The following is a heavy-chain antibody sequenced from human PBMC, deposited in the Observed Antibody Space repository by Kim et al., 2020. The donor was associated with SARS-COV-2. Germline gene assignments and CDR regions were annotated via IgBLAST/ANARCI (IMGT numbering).Heavy chain of an antibody. CDR1: GYTFTSYY. CDR3: ARGPYSAMVRGDKVCWFDP. V-gene: IGHV1-46*01. Sequence: ASVKVSCKASGYTFTSYYMHWVRQAPGQGLEWMGIINPSGGSTSYAQKFQGRVTMTRDTSTSTVYMELSSLRSEDTAVYYRARGPYSAMVRGDKVCWFDPWGQGTLVTVSS. D-gene: IGHD3-10*01. J-gene: IGHJ5*02. CDR2: INPSGGST.